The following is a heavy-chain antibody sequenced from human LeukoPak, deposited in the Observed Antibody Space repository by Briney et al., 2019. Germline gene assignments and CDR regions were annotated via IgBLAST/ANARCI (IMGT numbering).Heavy chain of an antibody. Sequence: PGGSLRLSCAASGFTFSSYAMSWVRQAPGKGLEWVSGIDGSGGTYYTDSVKGRFTISRDNSKNTLYLQMNSLRAEDTAVYYCAREVAYSSFFEAFDIWGQGTMVTVSS. CDR3: AREVAYSSFFEAFDI. CDR1: GFTFSSYA. D-gene: IGHD6-6*01. V-gene: IGHV3-23*01. CDR2: IDGSGGT. J-gene: IGHJ3*02.